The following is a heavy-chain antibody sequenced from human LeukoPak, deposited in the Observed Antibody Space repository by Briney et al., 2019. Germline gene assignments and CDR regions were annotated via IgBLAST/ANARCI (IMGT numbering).Heavy chain of an antibody. D-gene: IGHD3-10*01. CDR3: ARREVRGVIRRYYYMDV. CDR2: IYHSGST. Sequence: PSETLSLTCTVSGYSISSGYYWGWIRQPPGKGLEWIGSIYHSGSTYYNPSLKSRVTISVDTSKNQFSLKLSSVTAADTAVYYCARREVRGVIRRYYYMDVWGKGTTVTISS. CDR1: GYSISSGYY. V-gene: IGHV4-38-2*02. J-gene: IGHJ6*03.